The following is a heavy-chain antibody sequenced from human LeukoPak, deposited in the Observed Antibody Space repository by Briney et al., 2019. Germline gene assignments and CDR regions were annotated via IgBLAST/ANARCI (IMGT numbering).Heavy chain of an antibody. V-gene: IGHV1-2*02. CDR2: INPNSGGT. J-gene: IGHJ6*03. CDR3: ARVSSGLDYYYYYYMDV. D-gene: IGHD5-12*01. Sequence: ASVKVSCKASGYTFTGYYMHWVRQAPGQGLEWMGWINPNSGGTNYAQKLQGRVTMTTDTSTSTAYMELRSLRSDDTAVYYCARVSSGLDYYYYYYMDVWGKGTTVTVSS. CDR1: GYTFTGYY.